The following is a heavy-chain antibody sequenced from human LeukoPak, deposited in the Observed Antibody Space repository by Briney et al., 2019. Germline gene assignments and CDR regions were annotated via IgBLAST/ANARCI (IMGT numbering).Heavy chain of an antibody. CDR2: ISRSGATI. V-gene: IGHV3-11*01. CDR1: GFTLSEYY. D-gene: IGHD3-16*01. Sequence: GGSLTLSCAASGFTLSEYYMSWIRQAPGKGLEWISDISRSGATIYYADSVKGRFTISRDNGNEILYLQMSRLRAEDTAIYYCARGSKASVNWFDPWGQGTLVTVSS. J-gene: IGHJ5*02. CDR3: ARGSKASVNWFDP.